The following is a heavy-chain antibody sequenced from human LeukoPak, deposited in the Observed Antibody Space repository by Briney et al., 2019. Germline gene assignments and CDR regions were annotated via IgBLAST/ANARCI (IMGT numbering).Heavy chain of an antibody. CDR3: ARSSQNYGSGSYYRPLDY. CDR1: GYTFTSYY. CDR2: INPSGGST. Sequence: GASVKVSCRASGYTFTSYYMHWVRQAPGQGLEWMGIINPSGGSTSYAQKFQGRVTMTRDTSTSTVYMELSSLRSEDTAVYYCARSSQNYGSGSYYRPLDYWGQGTLVTVSS. V-gene: IGHV1-46*01. D-gene: IGHD3-10*01. J-gene: IGHJ4*02.